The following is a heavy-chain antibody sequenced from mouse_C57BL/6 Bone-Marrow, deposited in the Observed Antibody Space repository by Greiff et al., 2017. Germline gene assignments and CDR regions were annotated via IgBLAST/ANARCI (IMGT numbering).Heavy chain of an antibody. CDR3: ARKDYRNWYCDV. J-gene: IGHJ1*03. Sequence: QVTLKVSGPGILQPSQTLSLTCSFSGFSLSTFGMGVGWIRQPSGKGLEWLAHIWWDDDKYYNPALKSRLTISTDTSKNQLFLKIATVDTADTSTYYCARKDYRNWYCDVWGTGTTVTVSS. V-gene: IGHV8-8*01. CDR2: IWWDDDK. CDR1: GFSLSTFGMG. D-gene: IGHD5-5*01.